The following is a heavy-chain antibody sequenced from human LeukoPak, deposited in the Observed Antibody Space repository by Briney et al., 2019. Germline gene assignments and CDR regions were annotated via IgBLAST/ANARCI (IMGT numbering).Heavy chain of an antibody. D-gene: IGHD2-8*02. J-gene: IGHJ6*02. CDR3: AKDDTGYYYGMDV. CDR2: ISGSGGST. Sequence: GGSLRLSCAASGFTFSSYAMSWVRQAPGKGLEWVSAISGSGGSTYYADSVKGRFTTSRDNSKNTLYLQMNSLRAEDTAVYYCAKDDTGYYYGMDVWGQGTTVTVSS. V-gene: IGHV3-23*01. CDR1: GFTFSSYA.